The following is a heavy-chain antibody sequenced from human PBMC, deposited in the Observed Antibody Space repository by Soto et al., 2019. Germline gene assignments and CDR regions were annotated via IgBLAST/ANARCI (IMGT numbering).Heavy chain of an antibody. CDR3: AKSRPWVSGSWYEGFDY. CDR1: GFTFSAYG. D-gene: IGHD6-13*01. CDR2: ESYDGSYK. J-gene: IGHJ4*02. V-gene: IGHV3-30*18. Sequence: GGSLRLSCAASGFTFSAYGMHWVRQAPGKGLEWVAVESYDGSYKYYADSVKGRFTISRDNSKNTLYLQMNSLRADDTALYYCAKSRPWVSGSWYEGFDYWGQGTLVTVSS.